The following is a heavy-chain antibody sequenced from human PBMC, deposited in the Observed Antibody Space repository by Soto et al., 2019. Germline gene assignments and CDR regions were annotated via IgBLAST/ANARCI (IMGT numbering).Heavy chain of an antibody. CDR2: ISGSGGST. Sequence: LSCAASGFTFSSYAMSWVRQAPGKGLEWVSAISGSGGSTYYADSVKGRFTISRDNSKNTLYLQMNSLRAEDTAVYYCANQKNDYGGLDAFDIWGQGTMVTVSS. V-gene: IGHV3-23*01. J-gene: IGHJ3*02. D-gene: IGHD4-17*01. CDR3: ANQKNDYGGLDAFDI. CDR1: GFTFSSYA.